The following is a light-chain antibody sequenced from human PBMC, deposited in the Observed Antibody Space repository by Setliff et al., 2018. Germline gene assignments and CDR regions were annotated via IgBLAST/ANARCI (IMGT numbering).Light chain of an antibody. Sequence: QSALTQPASVSGSPGQSITISCTGTSSDVGGYNYVSWYQQHPGKAPKLIIFEVSDRPSGTSNRFSGSKSGNTASLTISGLQAEDEADYYCTSYTRSDSYVFGTGTKVTVL. CDR2: EVS. V-gene: IGLV2-14*01. CDR1: SSDVGGYNY. J-gene: IGLJ1*01. CDR3: TSYTRSDSYV.